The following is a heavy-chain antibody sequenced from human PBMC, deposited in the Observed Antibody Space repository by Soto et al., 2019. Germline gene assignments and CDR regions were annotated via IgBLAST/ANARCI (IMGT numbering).Heavy chain of an antibody. CDR3: ARDLLDIVVVPAAMER. CDR1: GFTFSSYS. Sequence: EVQLVESGGGLVKPGGSLRLSCAASGFTFSSYSMNWVRQAPGKGLEWVSSISSSSSYIYYADSVKGRFTISRDNAKNSLDLQMNSLRAEDTAVYYCARDLLDIVVVPAAMERWGQGTLVTVSS. CDR2: ISSSSSYI. J-gene: IGHJ4*02. V-gene: IGHV3-21*01. D-gene: IGHD2-2*01.